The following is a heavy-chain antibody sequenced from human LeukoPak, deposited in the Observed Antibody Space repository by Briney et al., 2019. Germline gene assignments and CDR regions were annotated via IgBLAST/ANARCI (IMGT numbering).Heavy chain of an antibody. V-gene: IGHV3-7*01. D-gene: IGHD3-3*01. CDR2: IKQDGSEK. J-gene: IGHJ5*02. CDR3: ARRYYDFWSGYRGGYDP. CDR1: GFTFSSYW. Sequence: GGSLRLSCAASGFTFSSYWMSWVRQAPGKGLEWLANIKQDGSEKYYVDTVKGRFTISRDNAKNSLYLQMNSLRAEDTAVYYCARRYYDFWSGYRGGYDPWGQGTLVTVSS.